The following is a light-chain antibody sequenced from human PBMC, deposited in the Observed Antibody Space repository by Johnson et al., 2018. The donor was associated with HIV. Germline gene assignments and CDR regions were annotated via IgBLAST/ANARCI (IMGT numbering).Light chain of an antibody. Sequence: QSVLTQPPSVSAAPGQDVIISCSGSTSNVGINFVSWYQQFPGRAPKLLIYENNKRPSAIPDRFSGSKSGTSALLGITGLQTGDEADYYCGTWDSSLSAGVFGTGTKVTVL. CDR3: GTWDSSLSAGV. CDR2: ENN. J-gene: IGLJ1*01. CDR1: TSNVGINF. V-gene: IGLV1-51*02.